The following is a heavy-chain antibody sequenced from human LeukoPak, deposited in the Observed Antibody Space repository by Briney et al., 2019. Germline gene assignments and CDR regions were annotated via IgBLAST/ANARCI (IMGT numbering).Heavy chain of an antibody. CDR2: ISSSSSYI. V-gene: IGHV3-21*01. CDR3: ARGHSGSCFVSY. J-gene: IGHJ4*02. Sequence: GGSLRLSCAASGFTFSSYSMNWVRQTPGKGLEWVSSISSSSSYIYYADSVKGRFTISRDNAKNSLYLQMNSLRAEDTAVYYCARGHSGSCFVSYWGQGTLVTVSS. D-gene: IGHD1-26*01. CDR1: GFTFSSYS.